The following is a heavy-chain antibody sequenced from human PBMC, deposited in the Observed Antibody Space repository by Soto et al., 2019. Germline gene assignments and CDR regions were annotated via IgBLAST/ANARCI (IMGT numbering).Heavy chain of an antibody. CDR1: GDPIGSGDFY. Sequence: QVLLQESGPGLVKASQTLSLDCTVSGDPIGSGDFYWTWIRQTPERGLEWIGNIHHSGTTSYNPSLGSRLPISMDTSRNVFSLSLTSVTVADTAVYFCARDLIVFDTTGFHFWGRGILVSV. D-gene: IGHD3-9*01. V-gene: IGHV4-30-4*01. J-gene: IGHJ4*01. CDR2: IHHSGTT. CDR3: ARDLIVFDTTGFHF.